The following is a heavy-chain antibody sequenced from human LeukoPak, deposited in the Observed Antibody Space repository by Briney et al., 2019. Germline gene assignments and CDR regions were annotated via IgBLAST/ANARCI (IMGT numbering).Heavy chain of an antibody. CDR2: ISGSGGSI. CDR3: AKPPSLFISSYEYFPH. D-gene: IGHD6-6*01. CDR1: GFTFSSHP. J-gene: IGHJ1*01. Sequence: QPGGSLRLSCAASGFTFSSHPLSWVRQAPGKGLEWVSTISGSGGSIYYADSVKGRFTISRDNSKNTLYLQMNSLRADDTAVYYCAKPPSLFISSYEYFPHWGQGTLVTVSS. V-gene: IGHV3-23*01.